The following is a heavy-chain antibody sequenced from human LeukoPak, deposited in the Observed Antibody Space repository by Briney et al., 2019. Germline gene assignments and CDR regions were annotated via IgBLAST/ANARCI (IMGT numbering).Heavy chain of an antibody. V-gene: IGHV1-69*13. D-gene: IGHD5-24*01. CDR3: ARDEMATIAY. J-gene: IGHJ4*02. Sequence: AASVKVSCKASGGTFSSYAISWVRQAPGQGLEWMGGIIPIFGTANYAQKFQGRVTITADESTSTAYMELSSLRSEDTAVYYCARDEMATIAYWGQGTLVTVSS. CDR2: IIPIFGTA. CDR1: GGTFSSYA.